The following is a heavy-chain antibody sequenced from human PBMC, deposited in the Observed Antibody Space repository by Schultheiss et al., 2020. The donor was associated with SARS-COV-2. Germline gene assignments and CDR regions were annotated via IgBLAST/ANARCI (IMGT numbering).Heavy chain of an antibody. CDR3: ARLIAAAVDY. Sequence: SETLSLTCTVSGASISSFSYYWGWVRQSPGKGLEWIGSIFYTGRTYYNPSLKSRVTISVDTSKNEFSLKLTSVTAADTAVYYCARLIAAAVDYWGQGTLVTVSS. D-gene: IGHD6-13*01. CDR1: GASISSFSYY. J-gene: IGHJ4*02. CDR2: IFYTGRT. V-gene: IGHV4-39*01.